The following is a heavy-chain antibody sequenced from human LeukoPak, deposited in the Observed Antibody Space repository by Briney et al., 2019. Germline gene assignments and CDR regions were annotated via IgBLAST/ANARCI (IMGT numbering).Heavy chain of an antibody. CDR3: ARGDSGSYAGYFDY. D-gene: IGHD1-26*01. J-gene: IGHJ4*02. CDR2: MKQDGSEK. CDR1: GFTFSSYW. Sequence: GGSLRLSCAASGFTFSSYWMSWVRQAPGKGLEWVANMKQDGSEKYYVDSVKGRFTISRDNAKNSLYLQMNSLRAEDTAVYYCARGDSGSYAGYFDYWGQGTLVTVSS. V-gene: IGHV3-7*01.